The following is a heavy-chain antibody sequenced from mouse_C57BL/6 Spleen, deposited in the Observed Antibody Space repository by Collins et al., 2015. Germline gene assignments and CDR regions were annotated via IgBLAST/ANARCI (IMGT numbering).Heavy chain of an antibody. CDR1: GYTFSDYW. CDR2: IYPGDGDT. Sequence: QVQLQQSGAELMKPGASVKISCKASGYTFSDYWMNWVKQRPGRGLEWIGQIYPGDGDTNYNGKFKGKATLTADKSSSTAYMQLNGLTSEDSAVYFCARGGYWGQGTTLTVSS. CDR3: ARGGY. V-gene: IGHV1-80*01. J-gene: IGHJ2*01.